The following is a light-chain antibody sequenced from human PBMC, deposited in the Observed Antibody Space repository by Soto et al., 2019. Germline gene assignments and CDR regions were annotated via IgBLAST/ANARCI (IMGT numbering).Light chain of an antibody. J-gene: IGKJ5*01. CDR3: QQYGSSPVT. V-gene: IGKV3-20*01. Sequence: EIVLTHSPGTLSLSPGERATLSCRASQSVTSNYLAWYQQKPGQAPRLLIYGASSRATGIPDRFSGSGSGTDFTLTISRLEPEDFAVYYCQQYGSSPVTFGQGTRLEIK. CDR2: GAS. CDR1: QSVTSNY.